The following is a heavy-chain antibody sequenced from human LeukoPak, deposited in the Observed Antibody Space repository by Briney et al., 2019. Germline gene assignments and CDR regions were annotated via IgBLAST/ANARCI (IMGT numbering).Heavy chain of an antibody. V-gene: IGHV1-2*02. CDR1: GYTFTGYY. CDR2: INPNSGGT. Sequence: ASVKVSCKASGYTFTGYYMYWVRQAPGQGLEWMGWINPNSGGTNYVQKFQGRVTMTRDTSISTAYMELSRLRSDDTAVYYCARVDASDAFDIWGQGTMATVSS. J-gene: IGHJ3*02. D-gene: IGHD2-2*01. CDR3: ARVDASDAFDI.